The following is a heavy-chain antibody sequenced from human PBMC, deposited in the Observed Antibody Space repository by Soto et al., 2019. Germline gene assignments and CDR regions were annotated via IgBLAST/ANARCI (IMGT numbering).Heavy chain of an antibody. CDR2: INHSGST. CDR1: GGSFSGYY. D-gene: IGHD2-15*01. V-gene: IGHV4-34*01. CDR3: ARVYCSGGSCYSIDY. Sequence: SETLSLTCAVYGGSFSGYYWSWIRQPPGKGLEWIGEINHSGSTNYNPSLKSRVTISVDTSKNQFSLKLSSVTAADTAVYYCARVYCSGGSCYSIDYWGQGTLVTVSS. J-gene: IGHJ4*02.